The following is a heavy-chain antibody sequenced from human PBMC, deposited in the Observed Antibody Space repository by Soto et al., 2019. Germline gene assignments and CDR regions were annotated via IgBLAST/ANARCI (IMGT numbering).Heavy chain of an antibody. V-gene: IGHV4-39*01. CDR3: ARRPNYDFWSGYTFDY. Sequence: QLQLQESGPGLVKPSETLSLTCTVSGGSISSSSYYWGWIRQPPGKGLEWIGSIYYSGSTYYNPSLKSRVTLSVDTSMTQFSLKLSSVTAADTAVYYCARRPNYDFWSGYTFDYWGQGTLVTVSS. CDR2: IYYSGST. J-gene: IGHJ4*02. D-gene: IGHD3-3*01. CDR1: GGSISSSSYY.